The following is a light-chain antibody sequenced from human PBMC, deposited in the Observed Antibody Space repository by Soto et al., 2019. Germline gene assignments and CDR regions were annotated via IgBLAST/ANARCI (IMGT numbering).Light chain of an antibody. J-gene: IGKJ2*01. CDR1: QTVLYSSNNKNY. CDR2: WAS. V-gene: IGKV4-1*01. CDR3: QQYLVVPFA. Sequence: DIVMTQSPHSLAVSLGERATINCKSSQTVLYSSNNKNYLAWYQQKPGQPPKLLIYWASTRESGVPDRFSGSGSGTDFTLTINNLQAEDVAVYSCQQYLVVPFAFGQGTRLEIK.